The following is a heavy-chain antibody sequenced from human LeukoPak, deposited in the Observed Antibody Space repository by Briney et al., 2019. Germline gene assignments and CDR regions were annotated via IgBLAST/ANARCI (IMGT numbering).Heavy chain of an antibody. CDR2: ISSSSTI. D-gene: IGHD3-3*01. J-gene: IGHJ2*01. CDR3: ARARVTIFGVVRPYWYFDL. V-gene: IGHV3-48*04. CDR1: GFTFSSYS. Sequence: PGGSLRLPCAASGFTFSSYSMNWVRQAPGKGLEWVSYISSSSTIYYADSVKGRFTISRDNAKNSLYLQMNSLRAEDTAVYYCARARVTIFGVVRPYWYFDLWGRGTLVTVSS.